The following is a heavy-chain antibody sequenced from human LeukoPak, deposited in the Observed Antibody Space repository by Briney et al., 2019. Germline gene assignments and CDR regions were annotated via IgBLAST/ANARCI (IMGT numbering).Heavy chain of an antibody. D-gene: IGHD6-6*01. CDR3: ARALVGSSSGYFYYYMDV. CDR1: GGSISSSSYF. Sequence: SETLSLTCTVSGGSISSSSYFWGWIRQPPGKGLEWVGSIYYSGSTYYNPSLKSRVTISVDTSKNQLSLNLSSVTAADTAVYYCARALVGSSSGYFYYYMDVWGKGTTVTVSS. V-gene: IGHV4-39*07. J-gene: IGHJ6*03. CDR2: IYYSGST.